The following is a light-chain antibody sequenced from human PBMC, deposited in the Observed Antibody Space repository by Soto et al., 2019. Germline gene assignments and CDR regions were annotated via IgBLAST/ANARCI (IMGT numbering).Light chain of an antibody. Sequence: QSVLTQPPSVSGAPGQRVTISCTGSSSNIGAGYDVHWYQQLPGTAPKLLIYGNSNRPSGVPDRFSGSKSGTSASLAITGLQAEDEPDYYCQSYDSTLSGLLFGGGTKLTV. V-gene: IGLV1-40*01. CDR1: SSNIGAGYD. CDR2: GNS. CDR3: QSYDSTLSGLL. J-gene: IGLJ2*01.